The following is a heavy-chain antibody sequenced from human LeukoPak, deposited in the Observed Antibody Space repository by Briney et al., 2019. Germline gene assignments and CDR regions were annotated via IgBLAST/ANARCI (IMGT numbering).Heavy chain of an antibody. CDR3: ARDSGHFIRGTSAFDL. CDR1: GFIFSNYG. CDR2: IWYDGSKQ. Sequence: PGGSLRLSCPASGFIFSNYGFHWVRQAPGKGLEWVTVIWYDGSKQYYADSVKGRFTISRDSSKNTLYLEVNSLRAEDTAVYYCARDSGHFIRGTSAFDLCGQGTMVTVSS. V-gene: IGHV3-33*01. D-gene: IGHD3-10*01. J-gene: IGHJ3*01.